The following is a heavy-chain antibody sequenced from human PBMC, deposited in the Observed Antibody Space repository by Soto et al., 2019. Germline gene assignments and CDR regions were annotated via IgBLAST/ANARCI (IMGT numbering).Heavy chain of an antibody. D-gene: IGHD3-10*01. CDR1: GGSISSYY. CDR3: ARRYGSAFDI. Sequence: PSETLSLTCTVSGGSISSYYWSWIRQPPGKGLEWIGYIYYSGSTNYNPSLKSRVTISVDTSKNQFSLKLSSVTAADTAVYYCARRYGSAFDICAQGTMVTVSS. J-gene: IGHJ3*02. V-gene: IGHV4-59*01. CDR2: IYYSGST.